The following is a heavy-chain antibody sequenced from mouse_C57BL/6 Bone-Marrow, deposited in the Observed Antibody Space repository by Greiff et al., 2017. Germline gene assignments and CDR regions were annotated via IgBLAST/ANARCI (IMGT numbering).Heavy chain of an antibody. CDR3: ARFNYYGSSDVLYAMGY. D-gene: IGHD1-1*01. J-gene: IGHJ4*01. CDR1: GYTFTSYG. CDR2: IYPRSGNT. V-gene: IGHV1-81*01. Sequence: QVQLQQSGAELARPGASVKLSCKASGYTFTSYGISWVKQRTGQGLEWIGEIYPRSGNTYYNEKFKGKATLTADKSSSTAYMELRSLTSEDSAVYFCARFNYYGSSDVLYAMGYWGQGTSVTVSS.